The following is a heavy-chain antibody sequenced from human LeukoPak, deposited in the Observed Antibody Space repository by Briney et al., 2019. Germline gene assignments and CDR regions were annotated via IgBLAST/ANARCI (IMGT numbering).Heavy chain of an antibody. V-gene: IGHV4-61*02. CDR2: VQNRGST. CDR1: GASVTNRSYY. D-gene: IGHD6-19*01. J-gene: IGHJ4*02. CDR3: ARGPGIPVVGMDY. Sequence: SQTLSLTCTVAGASVTNRSYYWSWIRQPAGKGLEWIGRVQNRGSTSYSPSLKSRVTMSIDTSKNQFSLRLSSVTAADTAVYYCARGPGIPVVGMDYWGLGTLVTVSS.